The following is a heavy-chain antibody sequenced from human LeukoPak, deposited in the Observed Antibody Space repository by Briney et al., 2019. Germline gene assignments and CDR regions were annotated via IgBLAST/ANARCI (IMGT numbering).Heavy chain of an antibody. D-gene: IGHD2-2*01. CDR2: IYYSGST. CDR3: ARGEVRCSSTCCYVGWFDP. J-gene: IGHJ5*02. V-gene: IGHV4-30-4*08. Sequence: PSETLSLTCTVSGGSISSGDYYWSWIRQPPGKGLEWIGYIYYSGSTYYNPSLKSRVTISVDTSKNQFSLKLSSVTAADTAVYYCARGEVRCSSTCCYVGWFDPWGQGTLVTVSS. CDR1: GGSISSGDYY.